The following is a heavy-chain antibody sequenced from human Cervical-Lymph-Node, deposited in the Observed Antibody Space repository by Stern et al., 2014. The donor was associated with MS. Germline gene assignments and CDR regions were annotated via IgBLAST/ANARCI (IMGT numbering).Heavy chain of an antibody. CDR2: IYPGDSHT. CDR1: GYSFTSYW. CDR3: ARPTVTSGYFDY. D-gene: IGHD4-17*01. Sequence: EVQLVESGAEVKKPGESLKISCKGSGYSFTSYWIGWVRQMPGKGLEWMGIIYPGDSHTKNNPSFQGQVPISADKSINPAYLQWSSLKASDTAMYYCARPTVTSGYFDYWGQGTLVTVSS. J-gene: IGHJ4*02. V-gene: IGHV5-51*01.